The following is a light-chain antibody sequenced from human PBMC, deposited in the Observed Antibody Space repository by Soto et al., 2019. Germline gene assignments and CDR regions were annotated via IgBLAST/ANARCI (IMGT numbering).Light chain of an antibody. Sequence: LTQPPSAYGTPGQRVTISCSGSSSNIGSNTVNWYQQLPGTAPKLLIYSNKQRPSGVPDRFSGSKSGTSASLAISGLQSEDEADYYCAAWDDSLNGYVFGTGTKVTVL. CDR3: AAWDDSLNGYV. CDR1: SSNIGSNT. V-gene: IGLV1-44*01. J-gene: IGLJ1*01. CDR2: SNK.